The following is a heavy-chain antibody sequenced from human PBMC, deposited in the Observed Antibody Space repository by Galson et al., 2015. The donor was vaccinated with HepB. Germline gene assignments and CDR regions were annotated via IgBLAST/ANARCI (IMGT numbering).Heavy chain of an antibody. CDR2: INQDGSNN. V-gene: IGHV3-7*01. CDR3: ANRQDSSFGADF. Sequence: SLRLSCAASGFTFSSSFLSWVRQAPGKGLEWVANINQDGSNNYYVDSVKGRFTISRDNAKNSLYLQMNSLRVEDTAVYYCANRQDSSFGADFWGQGTLVTVSS. CDR1: GFTFSSSF. J-gene: IGHJ4*01. D-gene: IGHD6-6*01.